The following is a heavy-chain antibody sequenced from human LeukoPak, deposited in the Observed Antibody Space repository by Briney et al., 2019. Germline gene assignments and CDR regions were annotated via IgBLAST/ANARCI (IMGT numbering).Heavy chain of an antibody. D-gene: IGHD3-10*01. CDR2: ITGSGAYT. V-gene: IGHV3-23*01. Sequence: GGSLRLSCAASGFTLTSYAMSWVRQAPGKGLEWVSTITGSGAYTYYADFVKGRFTISRDNSKKTLYLQMDSLRAEDMALYYCAKWGFTYGPGYFDYWGQGTLVTVSS. CDR3: AKWGFTYGPGYFDY. CDR1: GFTLTSYA. J-gene: IGHJ4*02.